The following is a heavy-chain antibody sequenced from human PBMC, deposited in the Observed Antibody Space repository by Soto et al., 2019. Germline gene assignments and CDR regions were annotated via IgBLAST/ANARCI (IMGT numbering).Heavy chain of an antibody. V-gene: IGHV1-2*04. D-gene: IGHD3-22*01. CDR1: GYTFTGYY. Sequence: ASVKVSCKASGYTFTGYYMHWVRQAPGQGLEWMGWINPNSGGTNYAQKFQGWVTMTRDTPISTAYMELSRLRSDDTAVYYCARGDTSYYYDSSGFYFDYWGQGTLVTVSS. J-gene: IGHJ4*02. CDR3: ARGDTSYYYDSSGFYFDY. CDR2: INPNSGGT.